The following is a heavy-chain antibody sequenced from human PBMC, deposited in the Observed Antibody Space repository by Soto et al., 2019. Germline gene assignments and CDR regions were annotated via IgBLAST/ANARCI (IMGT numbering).Heavy chain of an antibody. CDR1: GYTFTSYG. J-gene: IGHJ6*02. V-gene: IGHV1-18*01. CDR2: ISAYNGNT. Sequence: QVQLVQSGAEVKKPGASVKVSCKASGYTFTSYGISWVRQAPGQGLEWMGWISAYNGNTNYAQKXXGRVTMTTAPXXSXAXXELRSLRSDDTAVYYCARCPYYYDSSGGDYYGMDVWGQGTTVTVSS. D-gene: IGHD3-22*01. CDR3: ARCPYYYDSSGGDYYGMDV.